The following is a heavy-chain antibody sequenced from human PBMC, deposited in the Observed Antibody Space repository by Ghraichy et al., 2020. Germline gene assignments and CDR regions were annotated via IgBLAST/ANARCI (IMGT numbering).Heavy chain of an antibody. V-gene: IGHV4-39*01. CDR3: ARLWELRFWGFDP. CDR2: IYYSGST. J-gene: IGHJ5*02. D-gene: IGHD1-26*01. Sequence: SETLSLTCTVSGGSISSSSYYWGWIRQPPGKGLEWIGSIYYSGSTYYNPSLKSRVTISVDTSKNQFSLKLSSVTAADTAVYYCARLWELRFWGFDPWGQGTLVTVSS. CDR1: GGSISSSSYY.